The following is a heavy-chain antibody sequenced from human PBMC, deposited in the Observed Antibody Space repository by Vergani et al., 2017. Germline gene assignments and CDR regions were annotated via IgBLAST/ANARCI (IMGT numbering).Heavy chain of an antibody. V-gene: IGHV3-9*01. J-gene: IGHJ5*02. CDR1: GFTFDDYA. Sequence: EVQLVESGGGLVQPGRSLRLSCAASGFTFDDYAMHWVRQAPGKGLEWVAGISWNSGSIGYADSVTGRFTISRDNAKNSLYLQMNSLRAEDTALYYCAKGGYYDFWSGYPTGWFDPWGQGTLVTVSS. D-gene: IGHD3-3*01. CDR2: ISWNSGSI. CDR3: AKGGYYDFWSGYPTGWFDP.